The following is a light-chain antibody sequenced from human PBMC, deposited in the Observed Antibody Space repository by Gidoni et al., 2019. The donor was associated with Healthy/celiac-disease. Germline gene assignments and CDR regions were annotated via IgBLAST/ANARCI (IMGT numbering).Light chain of an antibody. J-gene: IGKJ3*01. CDR1: QSVSSSY. Sequence: EIVLTQSPGTLSLSPGERATLSCRASQSVSSSYLAWYQQKPGQAPRLLIYGASSRVTGIPDRFSGSGSGTDFTLTISRLEPEDYAVYYCQKYGSALTFGPGTKVDIK. V-gene: IGKV3-20*01. CDR3: QKYGSALT. CDR2: GAS.